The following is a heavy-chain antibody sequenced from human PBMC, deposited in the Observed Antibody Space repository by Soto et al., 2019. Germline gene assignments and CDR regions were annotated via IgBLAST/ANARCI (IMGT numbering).Heavy chain of an antibody. J-gene: IGHJ4*02. CDR1: GYSFTTYA. CDR3: ARLTLKGFDS. Sequence: GASVKVSCKASGYSFTTYAMHWVRQAPGQRLEWMGWINAGNGDTKSSQKFQGRVTIARDTSASTAYMALSSLTSEDTAVYYCARLTLKGFDSWGQGTLVTVSS. V-gene: IGHV1-3*01. CDR2: INAGNGDT.